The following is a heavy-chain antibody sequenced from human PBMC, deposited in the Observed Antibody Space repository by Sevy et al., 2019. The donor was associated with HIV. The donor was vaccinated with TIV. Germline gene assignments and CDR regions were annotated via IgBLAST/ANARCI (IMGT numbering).Heavy chain of an antibody. CDR2: ISYDGSNK. V-gene: IGHV3-30-3*01. CDR1: RFTFSSYA. CDR3: ARDSDYYDSSGLVSADY. D-gene: IGHD3-22*01. J-gene: IGHJ4*02. Sequence: GGSRRLSCAASRFTFSSYAMHWVRQAPGKGLEWVAVISYDGSNKYYADSVKGRFTISRDNSKNTLYLQMNSLRAEDTAVYYCARDSDYYDSSGLVSADYWGQGTLVTVSS.